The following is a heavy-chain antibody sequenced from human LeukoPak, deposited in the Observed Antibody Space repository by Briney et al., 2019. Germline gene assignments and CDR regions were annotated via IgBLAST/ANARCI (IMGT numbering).Heavy chain of an antibody. V-gene: IGHV3-23*01. CDR2: ISNSAGNA. Sequence: GGSLRLSCVASGFTFSSHAMSWVRKTPGKGLEWVSVISNSAGNAYYADSVKGRFTISRDNSKNTLYLQMNSLRAEDTAVYYCAKDLHVRSSSTVTTGGVDSWGQGTLVTVSS. CDR3: AKDLHVRSSSTVTTGGVDS. D-gene: IGHD4-17*01. CDR1: GFTFSSHA. J-gene: IGHJ4*02.